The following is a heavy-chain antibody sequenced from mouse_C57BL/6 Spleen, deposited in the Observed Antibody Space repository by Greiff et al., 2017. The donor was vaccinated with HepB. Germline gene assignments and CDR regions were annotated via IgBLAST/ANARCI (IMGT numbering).Heavy chain of an antibody. CDR1: GFTFSSYG. V-gene: IGHV5-6*01. Sequence: EVQVVESGGDLVKPGGSLKLSCAASGFTFSSYGMSWVRQTPDKRLEWVATISSGGSYTYYPDSVKGRFTISRDNAKNTLYLQMSSLKSEDTAMYYCARQGVYYYGSSYWYFDVWGTGTTVTVSS. D-gene: IGHD1-1*01. J-gene: IGHJ1*03. CDR2: ISSGGSYT. CDR3: ARQGVYYYGSSYWYFDV.